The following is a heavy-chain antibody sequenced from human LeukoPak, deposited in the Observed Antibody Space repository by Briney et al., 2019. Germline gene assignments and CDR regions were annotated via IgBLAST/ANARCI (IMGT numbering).Heavy chain of an antibody. J-gene: IGHJ3*02. V-gene: IGHV4-39*01. Sequence: KAGGSLRLSCAASGFSFNTYAMTWIRQPPGKGLEWIGSIYYSGGTYYNPSLKSRVAISVDTSKNQFSLKLRSMTAADTAVYYCARPNGRELFAFDIWGQGTMVTVSS. D-gene: IGHD1-7*01. CDR2: IYYSGGT. CDR3: ARPNGRELFAFDI. CDR1: GFSFNTYA.